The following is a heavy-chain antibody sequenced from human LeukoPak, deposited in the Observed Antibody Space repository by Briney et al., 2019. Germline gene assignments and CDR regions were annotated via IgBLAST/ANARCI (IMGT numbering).Heavy chain of an antibody. CDR1: GFTFSTYA. Sequence: PGGSLRLSCAASGFTFSTYAMHWVRQAPGKGLEWVAFIRHDGTNEYYADSVKGRFTVSRDNSKNTLYLQVNSLRAEDTAVYYCAKDGWGHIVVVPAAIGWFDPWGQGTLVTVSS. CDR2: IRHDGTNE. J-gene: IGHJ5*02. V-gene: IGHV3-30*02. D-gene: IGHD2-2*02. CDR3: AKDGWGHIVVVPAAIGWFDP.